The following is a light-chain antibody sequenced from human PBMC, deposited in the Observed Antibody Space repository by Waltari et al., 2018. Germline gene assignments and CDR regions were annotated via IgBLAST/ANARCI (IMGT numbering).Light chain of an antibody. J-gene: IGKJ1*01. CDR1: QSISCW. Sequence: DIQMTQSPSTLSASVGDRVTITCRASQSISCWLAWYQQKPGKAPKLLIYKASSLESGVPSRFSGSGSGTEFTLTISSLQPDDFATYYCQQYKSYSRTFGQGTKVEIK. CDR2: KAS. CDR3: QQYKSYSRT. V-gene: IGKV1-5*03.